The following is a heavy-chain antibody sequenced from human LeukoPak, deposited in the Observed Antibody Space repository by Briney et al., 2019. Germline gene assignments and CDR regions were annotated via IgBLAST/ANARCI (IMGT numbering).Heavy chain of an antibody. CDR1: GFTFSSNG. CDR2: ISATGGTI. CDR3: AGVLVAVAGTGWFDP. V-gene: IGHV3-48*03. Sequence: GGSLRLSCAASGFTFSSNGMNWVRQAPGKGLEWVSYISATGGTIYYADSVKGRFTISRDNAKNSLYLQMNSLRAEDTAVYYCAGVLVAVAGTGWFDPWGQGTLVTVSS. J-gene: IGHJ5*02. D-gene: IGHD6-19*01.